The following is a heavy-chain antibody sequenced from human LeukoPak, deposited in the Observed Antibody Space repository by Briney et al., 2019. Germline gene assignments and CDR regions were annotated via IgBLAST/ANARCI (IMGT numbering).Heavy chain of an antibody. CDR2: INPSGGST. Sequence: ASVKVPCKASGYTFTRYYMLWVRQAPGQGLEWMGIINPSGGSTSYAQKFQGRVTMTRDTSTSTVYMELSSLRSEDTAVYYCARDRGYDYYDSSGYYPKDYFDYWGQGTLVTVSS. D-gene: IGHD3-22*01. J-gene: IGHJ4*02. CDR3: ARDRGYDYYDSSGYYPKDYFDY. V-gene: IGHV1-46*03. CDR1: GYTFTRYY.